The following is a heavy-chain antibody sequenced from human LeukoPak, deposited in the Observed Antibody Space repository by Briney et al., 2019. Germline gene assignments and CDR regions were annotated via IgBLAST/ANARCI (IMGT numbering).Heavy chain of an antibody. J-gene: IGHJ4*02. CDR3: ARGKHDILTGYYKGYYFDY. CDR2: INHSGST. V-gene: IGHV4-34*01. CDR1: GGSFSGYY. Sequence: SETLSLTCAVYGGSFSGYYWSWIRQPPGKGLEWIGEINHSGSTNYNPSLKSRVTISVDTSKNQFSLKLSSVTAADTAVYYCARGKHDILTGYYKGYYFDYWGQGTLVAVSS. D-gene: IGHD3-9*01.